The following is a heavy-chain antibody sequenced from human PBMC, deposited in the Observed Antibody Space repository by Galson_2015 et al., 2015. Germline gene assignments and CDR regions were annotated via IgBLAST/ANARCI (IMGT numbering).Heavy chain of an antibody. CDR1: GGSISTYY. CDR2: IYYSGST. D-gene: IGHD2-8*02. CDR3: AREPSDSSTGNFDY. J-gene: IGHJ4*02. Sequence: ETLSLTCPVSGGSISTYYWSWIRQPPGKGLEWIGYIYYSGSTNYNPSLKSRVTISVDTSKNQFSLKLSSVTAADTAVYYCAREPSDSSTGNFDYWGQGTLVTVSS. V-gene: IGHV4-59*01.